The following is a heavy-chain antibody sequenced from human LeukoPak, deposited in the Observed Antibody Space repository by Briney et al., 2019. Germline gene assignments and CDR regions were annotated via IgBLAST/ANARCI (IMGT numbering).Heavy chain of an antibody. CDR1: GGTFSSYA. CDR3: ARRFDVYSGYEDY. CDR2: ISAYNGNT. Sequence: ASVKVSCKASGGTFSSYAISWVRQAPGQGLEWLGWISAYNGNTNYAQKLQGRVTMTTDTSTSTAYMELRSLRSDDTAVYYCARRFDVYSGYEDYWGQGTLVTVSS. D-gene: IGHD5-12*01. J-gene: IGHJ4*02. V-gene: IGHV1-18*01.